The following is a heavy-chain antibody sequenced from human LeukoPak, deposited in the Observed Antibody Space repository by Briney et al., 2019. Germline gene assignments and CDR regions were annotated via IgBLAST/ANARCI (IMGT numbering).Heavy chain of an antibody. V-gene: IGHV3-66*02. CDR1: GFTVSGNY. CDR3: ARGTYGNYYFDY. Sequence: GGSLRLSCAASGFTVSGNYMSWVRQAPGEGLEWVSVIYSGGSTYYADSVKGRFTISRDNSKNTLFLQMNSLRPGDTAVYYCARGTYGNYYFDYWGQGTLVTVSS. D-gene: IGHD3-10*01. J-gene: IGHJ4*02. CDR2: IYSGGST.